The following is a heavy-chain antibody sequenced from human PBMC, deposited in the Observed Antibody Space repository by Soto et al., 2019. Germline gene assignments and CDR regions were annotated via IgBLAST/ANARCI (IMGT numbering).Heavy chain of an antibody. CDR3: AAAPNWNYFDF. Sequence: SSGTPSLTCTVSNCSISSYYLSWIRQSPGKGLEWIGYIYYTGSTNYNPSLKTRVAMSMDTSKNQFSLNLSSVTAADTALYYCAAAPNWNYFDFWGQGSLATVSS. CDR2: IYYTGST. D-gene: IGHD1-20*01. V-gene: IGHV4-59*01. CDR1: NCSISSYY. J-gene: IGHJ4*02.